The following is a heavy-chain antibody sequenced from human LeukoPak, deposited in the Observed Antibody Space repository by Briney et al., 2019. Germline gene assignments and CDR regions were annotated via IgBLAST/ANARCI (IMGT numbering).Heavy chain of an antibody. CDR1: GGSISSYY. V-gene: IGHV4-59*12. D-gene: IGHD3-22*01. CDR2: IYYSGST. CDR3: ASRSGYYYGGTAFDY. Sequence: SETLSLTCTVSGGSISSYYWSWIRQPPGKGLEWIGYIYYSGSTNYNPSLKSRVTISVDTSKNQFSLKLSSVTAADTAVYYCASRSGYYYGGTAFDYWGQGTLVTVSS. J-gene: IGHJ4*02.